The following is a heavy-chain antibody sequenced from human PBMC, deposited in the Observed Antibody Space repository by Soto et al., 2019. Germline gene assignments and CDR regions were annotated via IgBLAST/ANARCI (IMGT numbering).Heavy chain of an antibody. CDR3: ARAQVGAAQH. J-gene: IGHJ4*02. CDR1: GGSISSGGYS. D-gene: IGHD2-15*01. V-gene: IGHV4-30-2*01. Sequence: QLQLQESGSGLVKPSQTLSLTCAVSGGSISSGGYSWSWIRQPPGKGLEWIGYIYHSGSTYYNPSLTRRVPISVDRSKNQFSLKLSSVTAADTAVYYCARAQVGAAQHWGQGTLVTVSS. CDR2: IYHSGST.